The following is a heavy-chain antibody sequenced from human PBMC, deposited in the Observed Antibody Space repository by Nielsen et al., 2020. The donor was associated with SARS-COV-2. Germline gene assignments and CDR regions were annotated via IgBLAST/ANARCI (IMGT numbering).Heavy chain of an antibody. J-gene: IGHJ4*02. V-gene: IGHV3-66*03. CDR2: IFGFGKT. D-gene: IGHD1-14*01. CDR1: GFTVSSTH. Sequence: GESLKISCTASGFTVSSTHMTWVRQAPGKGLEWVPLIFGFGKTNYADSVKGRFTVSRDNAKNSLYLRMNSLRAEDTAIYYCARDREPGYNAVDYWGQGTLVTVSS. CDR3: ARDREPGYNAVDY.